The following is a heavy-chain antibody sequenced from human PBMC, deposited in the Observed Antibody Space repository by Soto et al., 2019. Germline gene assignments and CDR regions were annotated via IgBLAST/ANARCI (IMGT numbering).Heavy chain of an antibody. J-gene: IGHJ6*04. CDR1: GGTISSGGYY. D-gene: IGHD3-16*02. CDR3: ARYPYIEGLYPYYYCMDV. CDR2: INCSGVT. V-gene: IGHV4-31*03. Sequence: PSETLSLTCTVSGGTISSGGYYWSCIRQHPGKGLEWIGHINCSGVTYYNPSLKSRVTISVDTSKNQFSLKLSHVTAAYTAVYYCARYPYIEGLYPYYYCMDVPGKVTRGT.